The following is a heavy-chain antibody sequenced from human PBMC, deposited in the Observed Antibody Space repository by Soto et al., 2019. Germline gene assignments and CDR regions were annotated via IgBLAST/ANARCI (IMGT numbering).Heavy chain of an antibody. J-gene: IGHJ4*02. CDR1: GFTFSSYA. V-gene: IGHV3-23*01. Sequence: EVQLLESGGGLVQPGGSLRLSCAASGFTFSSYAMRWVRQAPGKGLEWVSAISGSGGSTYYADSVKGRFTISRDNSKNTLYLQMNSLRAECTAVYYCARRGSGSYCDYWGQGTVVTVSS. CDR2: ISGSGGST. D-gene: IGHD1-26*01. CDR3: ARRGSGSYCDY.